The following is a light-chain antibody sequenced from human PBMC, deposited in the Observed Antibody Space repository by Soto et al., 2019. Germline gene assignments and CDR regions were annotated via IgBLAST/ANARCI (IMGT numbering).Light chain of an antibody. CDR3: QQYNSYPWT. CDR1: HTIIIW. CDR2: KAS. Sequence: DIQMTPSPSTLSGSVVDRVTITFLAIHTIIIWLACYQRTPGKAPKLLIYKASTLKSGVPSRFSGSGSGTDFTLTINSLQPDDFATYYCQQYNSYPWTFGQGTKVDIK. V-gene: IGKV1-5*03. J-gene: IGKJ1*01.